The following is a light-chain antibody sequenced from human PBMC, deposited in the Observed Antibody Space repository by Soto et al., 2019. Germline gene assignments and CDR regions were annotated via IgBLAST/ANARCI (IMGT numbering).Light chain of an antibody. CDR1: QSVSSN. CDR3: QQYNNWPLT. CDR2: GAS. Sequence: EIVMTQSPATLSVSPGERATLSCRASQSVSSNLAWYQQKPGQAPRLLIYGASTRATGIPARFSGSGSGTDFTLTISSLQSEDFAVYYCQQYNNWPLTFGGGTKVDNK. J-gene: IGKJ4*01. V-gene: IGKV3-15*01.